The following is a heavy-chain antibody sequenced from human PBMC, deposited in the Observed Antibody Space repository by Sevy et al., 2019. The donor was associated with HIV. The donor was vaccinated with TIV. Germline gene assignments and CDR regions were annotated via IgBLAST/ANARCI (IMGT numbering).Heavy chain of an antibody. D-gene: IGHD3-10*01. J-gene: IGHJ6*02. V-gene: IGHV3-23*01. CDR3: AKDGYYYGSGSGKSYYYYRMDV. Sequence: GGSLRLSCAASGFTFSSYAMSWVRQAPGKGLEWVSAISGSGGSTYYADSVKGRFTISRDNSKNTLYLQMNSLRAEDTAVYYCAKDGYYYGSGSGKSYYYYRMDVWGQGTTVTVSS. CDR2: ISGSGGST. CDR1: GFTFSSYA.